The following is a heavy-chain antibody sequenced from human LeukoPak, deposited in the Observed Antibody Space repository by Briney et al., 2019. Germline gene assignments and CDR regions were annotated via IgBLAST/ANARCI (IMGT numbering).Heavy chain of an antibody. Sequence: ASVKVSCKASGGTFSSYAISWVRQAPGQGLEWMGRIIPILGIANYAQKFQGRVTITADKSTSTAYMELSSLRSEDTAVYYCASYSGSYGTGYFDYWGQGALVTVSS. V-gene: IGHV1-69*04. D-gene: IGHD1-26*01. CDR1: GGTFSSYA. J-gene: IGHJ4*02. CDR2: IIPILGIA. CDR3: ASYSGSYGTGYFDY.